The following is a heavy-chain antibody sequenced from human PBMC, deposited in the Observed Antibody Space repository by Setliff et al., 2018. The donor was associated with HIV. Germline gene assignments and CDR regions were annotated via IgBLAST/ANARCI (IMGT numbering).Heavy chain of an antibody. Sequence: KTSETLSLTCAVYGGSFSDYYWSWIRQPPGKGLEWIGEINHSGSTNYNPTLNSRGTISVDTSKNQFSLKLTSVTAADTAVYYCAREIYGGNSRPYDYWGQGTLVTVSS. CDR1: GGSFSDYY. V-gene: IGHV4-34*01. CDR3: AREIYGGNSRPYDY. CDR2: INHSGST. D-gene: IGHD4-17*01. J-gene: IGHJ4*02.